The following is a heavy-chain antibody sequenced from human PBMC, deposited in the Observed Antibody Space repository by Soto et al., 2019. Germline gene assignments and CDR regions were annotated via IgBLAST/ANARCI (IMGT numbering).Heavy chain of an antibody. J-gene: IGHJ5*02. Sequence: SETLSLTCAVYGGSFSGYYWSWIRQPPGKGLEWIGEINHSGSTNYNPSLKSRVTISVDTSKNQFSLKLSSVTAADTAVYYCAREKVDIVVVVVAVTRRTVWFDPWGQGTLVTVSS. V-gene: IGHV4-34*01. CDR2: INHSGST. CDR1: GGSFSGYY. CDR3: AREKVDIVVVVVAVTRRTVWFDP. D-gene: IGHD2-15*01.